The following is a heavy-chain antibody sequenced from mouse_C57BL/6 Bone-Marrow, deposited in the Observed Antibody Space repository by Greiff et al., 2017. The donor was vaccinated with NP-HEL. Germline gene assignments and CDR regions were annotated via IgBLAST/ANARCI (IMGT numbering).Heavy chain of an antibody. D-gene: IGHD2-5*01. CDR2: INPGSGGT. V-gene: IGHV1-54*01. Sequence: VQLQESGAELVRPGTSVKVSCKASGYAFTNYLIEWVKQRPGQGLEWIGVINPGSGGTNYNEKFKGKATLTADKSSSTAYMQLSSLTSEDSAVYFCAREAYYSNYDYWGQGTTLTVSS. J-gene: IGHJ2*01. CDR1: GYAFTNYL. CDR3: AREAYYSNYDY.